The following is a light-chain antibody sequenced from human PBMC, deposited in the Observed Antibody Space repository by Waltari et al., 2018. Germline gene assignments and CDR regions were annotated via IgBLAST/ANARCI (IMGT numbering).Light chain of an antibody. J-gene: IGLJ1*01. CDR1: SSDVGSYKF. V-gene: IGLV2-23*02. CDR3: CSYAGSTTYV. CDR2: EVS. Sequence: QSALTQPASVSGSPGQSITISCTGTSSDVGSYKFVSWYQQYPGKAPKLMIHEVSQRPSGVFTRFSGSKSGTTASLTIAGLQAEDEADYYCCSYAGSTTYVFGTGTKVTVL.